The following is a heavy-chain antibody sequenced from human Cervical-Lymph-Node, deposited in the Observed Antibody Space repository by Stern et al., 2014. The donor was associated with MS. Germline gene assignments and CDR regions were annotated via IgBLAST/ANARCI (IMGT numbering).Heavy chain of an antibody. J-gene: IGHJ4*02. V-gene: IGHV3-53*01. CDR2: RTNVGFS. D-gene: IGHD1-1*01. Sequence: EVKLVESGGGVIQPGGSLRLSCTASGFTVSRDYMTWVRQAPGKGLEWVVLRTNVGFSFYTDSVKGRVTISRDDSKNSVYLHMTSLRAEDTAMYYCARDTSSPERSDWWGQGTLVTVSS. CDR3: ARDTSSPERSDW. CDR1: GFTVSRDY.